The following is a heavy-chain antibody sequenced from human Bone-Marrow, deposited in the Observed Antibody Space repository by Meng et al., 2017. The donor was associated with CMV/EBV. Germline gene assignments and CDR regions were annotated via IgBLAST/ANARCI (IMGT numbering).Heavy chain of an antibody. CDR1: GFTFSSYS. CDR2: ISGSSTTI. J-gene: IGHJ4*02. V-gene: IGHV3-48*04. D-gene: IGHD3-10*01. Sequence: GGSLRLSCAASGFTFSSYSMNWVRQAPGKGLEWVSYISGSSTTIYYADSVKGRFTISRDNAKNSLSLQLNSLRAEDTAVYYCARESRVLHWVQGTLATVPS. CDR3: ARESRVLH.